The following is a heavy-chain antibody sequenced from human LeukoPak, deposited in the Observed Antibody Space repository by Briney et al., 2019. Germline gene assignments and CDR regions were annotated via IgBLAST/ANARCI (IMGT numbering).Heavy chain of an antibody. Sequence: GGSLRLSCAASGFTFSSYAMSWVRQAPGKGLEWVSYISGSSSTIYYADSVKGRFTISRDNGKNSLNLQMNSLRDEDTAVYYCARDDYGGLGLDYWGQGTLVTVSS. D-gene: IGHD4-17*01. CDR1: GFTFSSYA. V-gene: IGHV3-48*02. CDR3: ARDDYGGLGLDY. J-gene: IGHJ4*02. CDR2: ISGSSSTI.